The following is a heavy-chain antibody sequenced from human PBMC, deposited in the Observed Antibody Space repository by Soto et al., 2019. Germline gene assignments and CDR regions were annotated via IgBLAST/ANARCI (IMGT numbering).Heavy chain of an antibody. Sequence: PSETLSLTCTVSGGSISSVDYYWSWIRQPPGKGLEWIGYIYYSGSTYYNPSLKSRVTISVDTSKNQFSLKLSSVTAADTAVYYCAREWYYDILTGYYKRGYFDYWGQGTLVTVSS. CDR2: IYYSGST. V-gene: IGHV4-30-4*01. CDR3: AREWYYDILTGYYKRGYFDY. CDR1: GGSISSVDYY. D-gene: IGHD3-9*01. J-gene: IGHJ4*02.